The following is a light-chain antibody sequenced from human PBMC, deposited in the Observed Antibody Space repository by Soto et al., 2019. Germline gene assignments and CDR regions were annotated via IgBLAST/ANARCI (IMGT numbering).Light chain of an antibody. CDR3: AAWDDSLSGYV. Sequence: QSVLTQPPSASGTPGQKVTISCSGSSSNIESNYVYWYQHLPGTAPKLLIYRNSQRPSGVPDRFSGSKSGTSASLAISGLRSEDEADYYCAAWDDSLSGYVFGPGTKLTVL. J-gene: IGLJ1*01. V-gene: IGLV1-47*01. CDR2: RNS. CDR1: SSNIESNY.